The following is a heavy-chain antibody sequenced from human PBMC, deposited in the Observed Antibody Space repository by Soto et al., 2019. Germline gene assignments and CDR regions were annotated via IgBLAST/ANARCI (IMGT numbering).Heavy chain of an antibody. V-gene: IGHV4-59*01. Sequence: PSETLSLTCSVSGGSISCSYWSWIRQSPGKGLEWLGYVYYTGSTNYSPSLRSRVSISGDTSKNEFSLRLSSVTAADTAVYFCARSVAVPGAHIDYWGQGTQVTVSS. J-gene: IGHJ4*02. D-gene: IGHD6-19*01. CDR2: VYYTGST. CDR1: GGSISCSY. CDR3: ARSVAVPGAHIDY.